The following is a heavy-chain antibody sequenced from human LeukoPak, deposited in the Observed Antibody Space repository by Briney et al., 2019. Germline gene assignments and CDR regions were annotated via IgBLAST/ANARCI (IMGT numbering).Heavy chain of an antibody. CDR1: GYTFTGYY. D-gene: IGHD3-10*01. CDR2: INPNSGGT. V-gene: IGHV1-2*02. J-gene: IGHJ4*02. Sequence: ASVKVSCKASGYTFTGYYMHGVRQAPGQGREWMGWINPNSGGTNYAQKVQGRVTMTRDTSISPASMELSRLRSDDTAVYSCAGFTFFRGVITFDYWGQGTLVTVSS. CDR3: AGFTFFRGVITFDY.